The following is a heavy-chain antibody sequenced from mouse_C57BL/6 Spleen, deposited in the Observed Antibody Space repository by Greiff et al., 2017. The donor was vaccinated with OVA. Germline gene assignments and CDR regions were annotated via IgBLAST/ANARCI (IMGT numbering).Heavy chain of an antibody. J-gene: IGHJ4*01. CDR2: IYPSGSYT. D-gene: IGHD1-1*02. CDR1: GYTFTSYW. Sequence: QVQLQQPGAELVMPGASVKLSCKASGYTFTSYWMHWVKQRPGQGLEWIGEIYPSGSYTNYNQKFKGKATLTVDKSSSTAYMKLSSLTSEDSAVYSGVKVRGLGGSYVSYAMDDWGPGTSVTVSS. V-gene: IGHV1-69*01. CDR3: VKVRGLGGSYVSYAMDD.